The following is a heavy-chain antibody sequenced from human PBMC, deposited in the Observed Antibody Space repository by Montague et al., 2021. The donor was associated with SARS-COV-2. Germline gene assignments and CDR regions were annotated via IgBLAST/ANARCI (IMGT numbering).Heavy chain of an antibody. J-gene: IGHJ4*02. CDR2: ISYSGSA. CDR1: GDSFNTYY. V-gene: IGHV4-59*13. CDR3: ARGSGRFDVDLDY. D-gene: IGHD1-26*01. Sequence: SETLSLTCTVSGDSFNTYYWNWIRQPPAKGLEWIGYISYSGSANYNPSLKSRVTISIDTSNNQSPLTLTAMTAADTAVYYCARGSGRFDVDLDYWGQGALVAVSP.